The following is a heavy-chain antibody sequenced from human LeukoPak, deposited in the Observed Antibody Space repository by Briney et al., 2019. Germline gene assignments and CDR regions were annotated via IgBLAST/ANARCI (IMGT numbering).Heavy chain of an antibody. D-gene: IGHD6-19*01. CDR3: AKTSQYSSGWFDY. V-gene: IGHV3-23*01. Sequence: GGSLRLSCAASGFTFSSYWMSWVRQAPGKGLEWVSTISGSGGSTYYVDSVKGRFTISRDNSRNTLDIEMNSLRPEDTAVYYCAKTSQYSSGWFDYWGQGTLVTVSS. CDR2: ISGSGGST. CDR1: GFTFSSYW. J-gene: IGHJ4*02.